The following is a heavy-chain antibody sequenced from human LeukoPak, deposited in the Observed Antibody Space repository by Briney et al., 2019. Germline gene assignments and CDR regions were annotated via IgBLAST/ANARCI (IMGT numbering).Heavy chain of an antibody. V-gene: IGHV3-7*03. Sequence: GGSLRLSCAASGFTFTSHWMSWVRQAPGKGLEWVANIKQDGSEKYYVDSVKGRFTISRDNAKNSLYLQMNSLRADDTAVYYCVKDSPPRYSGSPPAYWGQGTLVTVSS. CDR3: VKDSPPRYSGSPPAY. J-gene: IGHJ4*02. CDR2: IKQDGSEK. D-gene: IGHD1-26*01. CDR1: GFTFTSHW.